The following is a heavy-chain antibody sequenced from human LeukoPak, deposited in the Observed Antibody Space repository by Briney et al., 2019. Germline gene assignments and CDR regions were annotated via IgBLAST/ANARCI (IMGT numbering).Heavy chain of an antibody. Sequence: GASVKVSCKASGYTFTTYGITWVRQAPGQGLEWMGWISAYNGNTHYAQKFQGRVTTTTDTSMSTAYMELRSLRSDDTAVYYCARDSSSSWYEPLDYWGQGTRVTVSS. J-gene: IGHJ4*02. D-gene: IGHD6-13*01. CDR1: GYTFTTYG. CDR3: ARDSSSSWYEPLDY. V-gene: IGHV1-18*01. CDR2: ISAYNGNT.